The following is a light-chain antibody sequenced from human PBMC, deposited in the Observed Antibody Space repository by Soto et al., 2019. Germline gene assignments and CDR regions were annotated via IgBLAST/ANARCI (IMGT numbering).Light chain of an antibody. CDR2: DNS. V-gene: IGLV1-51*01. CDR1: SSNIGNNY. J-gene: IGLJ2*01. CDR3: ATWDSGLSVV. Sequence: QSLLTQPPSVSAAPGQKVTISCSGSSSNIGNNYVSWYQQLPGKAPKLLIYDNSNRPSGIPDRFSGSKSGTSATLGITGLQTGDEADYYCATWDSGLSVVFGGGTKLTVL.